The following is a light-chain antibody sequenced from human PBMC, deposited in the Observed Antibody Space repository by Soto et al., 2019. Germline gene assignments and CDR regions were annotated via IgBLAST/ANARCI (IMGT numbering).Light chain of an antibody. CDR1: QSFTSNY. J-gene: IGKJ1*01. CDR3: HQYGNSPRT. CDR2: GAS. V-gene: IGKV3-20*01. Sequence: EIVLTQSPGSLSLSPGEAATLSCRASQSFTSNYLAWYQQRPGQAPRLLIYGASTRAAGIPDRFSGSGSGIDFTLTISRLEPEDFAVYYCHQYGNSPRTFGQGTKVEIK.